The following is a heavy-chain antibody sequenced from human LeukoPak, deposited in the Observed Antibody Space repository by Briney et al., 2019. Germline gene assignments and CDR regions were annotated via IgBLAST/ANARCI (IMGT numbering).Heavy chain of an antibody. J-gene: IGHJ3*02. CDR2: ISAYNGNT. CDR3: ARDLYCGGDCYSDGGAFDI. CDR1: GGTFSSYA. Sequence: VASVKVSCKASGGTFSSYAISWVRQAPGQGLEWMGWISAYNGNTNYAQKLQGRVTMTTDTSTSTAYMELRSLRSDDTAVYYCARDLYCGGDCYSDGGAFDIWGQGTMVTVSS. D-gene: IGHD2-21*02. V-gene: IGHV1-18*01.